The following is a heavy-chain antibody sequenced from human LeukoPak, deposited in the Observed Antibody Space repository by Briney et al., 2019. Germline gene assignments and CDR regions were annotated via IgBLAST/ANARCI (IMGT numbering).Heavy chain of an antibody. J-gene: IGHJ4*02. D-gene: IGHD2-8*01. Sequence: GGSLRLSCAVSGFTFSNYSMNWVRQAPGKGLEWVSYISSSSSTIYYADSVKGRFTISRDNFQNTVNLQMNTLRAEDTAVYYCARRANDSRRWYFFDYWGQGTLVTVSS. CDR2: ISSSSSTI. V-gene: IGHV3-48*01. CDR1: GFTFSNYS. CDR3: ARRANDSRRWYFFDY.